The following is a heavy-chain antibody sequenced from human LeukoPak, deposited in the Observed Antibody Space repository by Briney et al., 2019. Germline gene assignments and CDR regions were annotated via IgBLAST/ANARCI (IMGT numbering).Heavy chain of an antibody. CDR3: ASQADSAYGDYN. CDR2: IKGDESYT. Sequence: GGSLRLSCAASGFTYSRNWMHWVRQVPGKGLVWVARIKGDESYTFYADSVKGRFTISRDNAKNTLYLQMNSLRAEDTAVYYCASQADSAYGDYNWGQGTLVTVSS. CDR1: GFTYSRNW. J-gene: IGHJ4*02. D-gene: IGHD4-17*01. V-gene: IGHV3-74*01.